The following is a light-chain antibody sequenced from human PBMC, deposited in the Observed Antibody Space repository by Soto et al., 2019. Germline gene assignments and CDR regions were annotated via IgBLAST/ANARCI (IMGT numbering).Light chain of an antibody. CDR1: QSISSY. CDR2: AAS. CDR3: QQSYSSPWT. Sequence: DIQMTQSPSSLSASVGDRVIITCRASQSISSYLNWFQQTPGKTPKLLIYAASTLQSGVPSRFSGSGSGTDFTLTISSLQPEDFATYYCQQSYSSPWTFGQGTKVEIK. V-gene: IGKV1-39*01. J-gene: IGKJ1*01.